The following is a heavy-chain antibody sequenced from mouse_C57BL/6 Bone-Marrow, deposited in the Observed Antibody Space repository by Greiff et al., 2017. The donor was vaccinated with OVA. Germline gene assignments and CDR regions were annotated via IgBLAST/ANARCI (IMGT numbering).Heavy chain of an antibody. CDR3: TRDPAYYAMDY. V-gene: IGHV5-9-1*02. J-gene: IGHJ4*01. CDR1: GFTFSSYA. CDR2: ISSGGDYI. Sequence: EVQLQESGEGLVKPGGSLKLSCAASGFTFSSYAMSWVRQTPEKRLEWVAYISSGGDYIYYADTVKGRFTISRDNARNTLYLQMSSLKSEDTAMYYCTRDPAYYAMDYWGQGTSVTVSS.